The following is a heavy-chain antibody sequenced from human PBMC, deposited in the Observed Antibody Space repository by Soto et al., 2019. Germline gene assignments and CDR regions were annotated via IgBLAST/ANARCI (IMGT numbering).Heavy chain of an antibody. D-gene: IGHD2-2*01. J-gene: IGHJ6*02. CDR3: ARDRKYQLHPYPVYYYYGMDV. Sequence: SETLSLTCTVSGGSISSYYWSWIRQPPGKGLEWIGYIYYSGSTNYNPSLKSRVTISVDTSKNQFSLKLSSVTAADTAVYYCARDRKYQLHPYPVYYYYGMDVWGQGTTVTVSS. CDR2: IYYSGST. CDR1: GGSISSYY. V-gene: IGHV4-59*01.